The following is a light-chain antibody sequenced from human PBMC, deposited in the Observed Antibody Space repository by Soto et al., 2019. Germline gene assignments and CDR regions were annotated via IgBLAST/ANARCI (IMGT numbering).Light chain of an antibody. V-gene: IGKV3-20*01. CDR1: QSVSSTY. CDR2: GAS. Sequence: EIVLTQSPGTLSLSPGERATLSCRASQSVSSTYLAWYQQKPGQAHRLLIYGASSRETGIPDTFSGSGSGTDFTLTISRLEPEDFAVYYCQQYDSSPYPFGQGTKVDIK. CDR3: QQYDSSPYP. J-gene: IGKJ2*01.